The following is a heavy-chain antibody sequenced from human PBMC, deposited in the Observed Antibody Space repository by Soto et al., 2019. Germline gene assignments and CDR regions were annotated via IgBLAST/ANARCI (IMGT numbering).Heavy chain of an antibody. CDR1: GYTFTSYG. CDR3: ARDPNDSRAYYPHYYYGMDV. V-gene: IGHV1-3*01. J-gene: IGHJ6*02. Sequence: ASVKVSCKASGYTFTSYGIHWVRQAPGQRLEWTGWINAGNGNTKYSEKFQGRVTITRDTSASTAYLELSSLRSEDTAVYYCARDPNDSRAYYPHYYYGMDVWGQGTTVTVSS. CDR2: INAGNGNT. D-gene: IGHD3-22*01.